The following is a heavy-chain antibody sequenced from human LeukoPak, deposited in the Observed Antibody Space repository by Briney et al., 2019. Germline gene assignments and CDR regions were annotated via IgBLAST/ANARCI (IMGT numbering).Heavy chain of an antibody. D-gene: IGHD3-10*01. J-gene: IGHJ4*02. CDR2: IITILGIA. Sequence: SVKVSCKASGGSFSSYAISWVRQAPGQGLEWMGRIITILGIANYAQKFQGRVTITADKSTSTAYMELSSLRSQDTAVYYCARAGEQPPLVRGVIFDYWGQGTLVTVSS. V-gene: IGHV1-69*04. CDR3: ARAGEQPPLVRGVIFDY. CDR1: GGSFSSYA.